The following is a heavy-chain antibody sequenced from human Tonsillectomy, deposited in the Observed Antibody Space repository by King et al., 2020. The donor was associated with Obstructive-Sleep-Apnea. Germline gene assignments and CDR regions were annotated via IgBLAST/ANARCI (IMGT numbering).Heavy chain of an antibody. Sequence: VQLVESGGGVVQPGRSLRLSCAASGFTFSSYGMHWVRQAPGKGLEWVAVISYDGSNKYYADSVKGRFTISRDNSKNTLYLQMNSLRAEDTAVYYCAKAPSGVGEPGVSDYWGQGTLVTVSS. J-gene: IGHJ4*02. D-gene: IGHD3-10*01. CDR2: ISYDGSNK. CDR3: AKAPSGVGEPGVSDY. CDR1: GFTFSSYG. V-gene: IGHV3-30*18.